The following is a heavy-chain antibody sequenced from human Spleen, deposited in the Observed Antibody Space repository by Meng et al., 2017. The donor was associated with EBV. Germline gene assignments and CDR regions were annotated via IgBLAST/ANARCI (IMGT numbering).Heavy chain of an antibody. D-gene: IGHD6-6*01. Sequence: GQLVEAGGGLLQPGGPLRLSWAASGFTVNSNYMTWIRQAPGKGLQWVSVVYSGGITFYADSVKGRFTVSRDNSKNTLYLQMDSLRAEDTAVYYCARGQLHSGGDWYFDLWGRGTLVTVSS. J-gene: IGHJ2*01. CDR1: GFTVNSNY. V-gene: IGHV3-53*01. CDR2: VYSGGIT. CDR3: ARGQLHSGGDWYFDL.